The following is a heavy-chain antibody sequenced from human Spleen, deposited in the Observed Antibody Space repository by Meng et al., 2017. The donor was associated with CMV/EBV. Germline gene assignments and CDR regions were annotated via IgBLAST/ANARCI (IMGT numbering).Heavy chain of an antibody. V-gene: IGHV3-30*02. CDR1: GFAFSSYG. Sequence: GESLKISCEASGFAFSSYGMNWVRQAPGKGLEWVALIRDDAKTKDYADSVKGRFSSSRDNSKNTLYLQLHGLRPEDTAVYYCAKADEGHPLDYWGKGTVVTVSS. CDR3: AKADEGHPLDY. CDR2: IRDDAKTK. J-gene: IGHJ4*02. D-gene: IGHD5-24*01.